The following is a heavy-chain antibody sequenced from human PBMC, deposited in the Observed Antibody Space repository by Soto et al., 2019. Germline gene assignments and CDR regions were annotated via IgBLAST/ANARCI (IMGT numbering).Heavy chain of an antibody. CDR1: GYTFASYW. J-gene: IGHJ4*02. Sequence: LKISCKASGYTFASYWIGWVRQMPGKGLEWMGIIYPADSDTRYNPSFQGHVTISADKSITTAYLQWSSLKASDTAMYYFARGPTPHFDNWDQGTLVKVSS. D-gene: IGHD2-15*01. CDR3: ARGPTPHFDN. CDR2: IYPADSDT. V-gene: IGHV5-51*01.